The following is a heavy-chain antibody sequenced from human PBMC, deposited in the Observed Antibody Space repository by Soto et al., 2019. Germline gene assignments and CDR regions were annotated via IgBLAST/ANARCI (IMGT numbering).Heavy chain of an antibody. J-gene: IGHJ6*02. V-gene: IGHV1-69*13. CDR1: GGTFSSYA. CDR3: ARSYYYYHYGMDV. Sequence: SVKVSCKASGGTFSSYAISWVRQAPGQGLEWMGGIIPIFGTANYAQKFQGRVTITADESTSTAYMELSSLRSEDTAVYYFARSYYYYHYGMDVWGQGTTVTVSS. CDR2: IIPIFGTA.